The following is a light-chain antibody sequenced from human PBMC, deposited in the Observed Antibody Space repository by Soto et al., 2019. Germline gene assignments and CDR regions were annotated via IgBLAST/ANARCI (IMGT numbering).Light chain of an antibody. Sequence: TQSPATLSVSPGERVTLSCRASQDISNKLAWYQQKPGQAPRLLIYRASLRATGIPGRFTGSGSGTEFALTISSLQSEDLATYYCQQYNRWFSITFGQGTRLEIK. J-gene: IGKJ5*01. CDR2: RAS. CDR1: QDISNK. CDR3: QQYNRWFSIT. V-gene: IGKV3-15*01.